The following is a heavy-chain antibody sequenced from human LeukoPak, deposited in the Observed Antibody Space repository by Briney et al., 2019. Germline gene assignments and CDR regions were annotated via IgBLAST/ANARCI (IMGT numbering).Heavy chain of an antibody. CDR3: AKKNYYYGMDV. Sequence: PGGSLRLSCAASGFTFDDYAMHWVRQAPGKGLEWVSGISWNSGSIGYADSMKGRFTISRDNAKNSLYLQMNSLRAEDTALYYCAKKNYYYGMDVWGQGTTVTVSS. J-gene: IGHJ6*02. CDR2: ISWNSGSI. V-gene: IGHV3-9*01. CDR1: GFTFDDYA.